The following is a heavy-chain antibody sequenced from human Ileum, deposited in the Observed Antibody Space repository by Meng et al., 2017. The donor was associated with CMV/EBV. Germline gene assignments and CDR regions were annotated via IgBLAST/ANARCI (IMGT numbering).Heavy chain of an antibody. J-gene: IGHJ5*02. D-gene: IGHD2-21*01. Sequence: QVQLMEPGHGLVSPAHALPLNCTCSGGSIRSGDYYWSWIREPPGKGLEWIGYINYRGTTYYNPSLKSRLTISVDTSNNQFSLTLTSVTAADTAVYYCARECVGEGDWCHWDYWFDPWGQGTLVTVSS. CDR2: INYRGTT. CDR3: ARECVGEGDWCHWDYWFDP. CDR1: GGSIRSGDYY. V-gene: IGHV4-30-4*08.